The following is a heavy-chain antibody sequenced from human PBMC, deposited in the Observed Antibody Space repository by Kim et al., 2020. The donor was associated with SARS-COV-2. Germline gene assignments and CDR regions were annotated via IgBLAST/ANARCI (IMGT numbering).Heavy chain of an antibody. CDR1: GYTFTSYD. J-gene: IGHJ6*02. D-gene: IGHD6-13*01. V-gene: IGHV1-8*01. CDR3: AREQQLVLYYYYYYAMDV. Sequence: ASVKVSCKASGYTFTSYDINWVRQATGQGLEWMGWMNPNSGNTGYAQKFQGRVTMTRNTSMSTAFMELSSLSSEDTAVYYCAREQQLVLYYYYYYAMDVWGQGTTVTVSS. CDR2: MNPNSGNT.